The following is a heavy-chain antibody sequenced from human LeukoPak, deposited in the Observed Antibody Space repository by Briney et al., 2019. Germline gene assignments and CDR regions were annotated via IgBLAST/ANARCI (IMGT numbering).Heavy chain of an antibody. D-gene: IGHD3-3*01. CDR1: GGTFSSYA. CDR3: ARPRTYYDSWSGYPPFDY. Sequence: SVKVSCKASGGTFSSYAISWVRQAPGQGLEWMGGIIPIFGTANYAQKFQGRVTITADEFTSTVFMELSGLRFEDTAVYYCARPRTYYDSWSGYPPFDYWGQGTLVTVSS. J-gene: IGHJ4*02. V-gene: IGHV1-69*13. CDR2: IIPIFGTA.